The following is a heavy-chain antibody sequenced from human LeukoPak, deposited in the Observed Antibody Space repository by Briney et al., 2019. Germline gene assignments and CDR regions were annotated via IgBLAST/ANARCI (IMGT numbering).Heavy chain of an antibody. CDR2: ISTSSSTI. Sequence: PGGSLRLSCAASGFSFSSYSMNCVRQAPGKGLEWVSYISTSSSTIYYADSVKGRFTIFRDNAKNSLYLQMNSLRDEDTAVYYCTRDRLKFDYWGQGTLVTVPS. CDR1: GFSFSSYS. J-gene: IGHJ4*02. V-gene: IGHV3-48*02. CDR3: TRDRLKFDY. D-gene: IGHD2-21*02.